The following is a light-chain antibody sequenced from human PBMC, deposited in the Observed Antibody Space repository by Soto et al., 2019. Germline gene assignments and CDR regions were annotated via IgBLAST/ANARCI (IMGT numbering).Light chain of an antibody. CDR2: LGS. CDR1: QSLEHSNGYNY. J-gene: IGKJ2*01. V-gene: IGKV2-28*01. Sequence: DIVMTQAPLSLPVTPGEPASISCRSSQSLEHSNGYNYLDWYLQKPGQSPQLLIYLGSTRASGVPDRFSGSGSGTDFTLKITRVEAGDVGVYYCMQALQAPRTFGQGTKPEIK. CDR3: MQALQAPRT.